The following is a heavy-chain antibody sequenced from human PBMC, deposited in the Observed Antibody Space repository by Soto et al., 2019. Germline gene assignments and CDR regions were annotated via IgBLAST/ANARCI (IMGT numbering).Heavy chain of an antibody. V-gene: IGHV1-69*12. Sequence: QVQLVQSGAEVKKPGSSVKVSCKASGGTFSSYAISWVRQAPGQGLEWMGGIIPIFGTANYAQKFQGRVTITADESTSTASMELSSLRSEDTAVYYCARARRGYSRYYFDYWGQGTLVTVSS. CDR3: ARARRGYSRYYFDY. CDR2: IIPIFGTA. CDR1: GGTFSSYA. D-gene: IGHD5-18*01. J-gene: IGHJ4*02.